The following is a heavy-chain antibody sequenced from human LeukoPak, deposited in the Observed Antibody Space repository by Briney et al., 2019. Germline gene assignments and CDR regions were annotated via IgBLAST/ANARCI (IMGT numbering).Heavy chain of an antibody. J-gene: IGHJ4*02. CDR3: ARGTPTDY. V-gene: IGHV4-34*01. CDR1: GGSFSGYY. Sequence: SETLSLTCAVYGGSFSGYYWSWIRQPPGKGLEWIGEINHSGGTNYNPSLKSRVTISVDTSKNQFSLKLSSVTAADTAVYYCARGTPTDYWGQGTLVTVSS. CDR2: INHSGGT.